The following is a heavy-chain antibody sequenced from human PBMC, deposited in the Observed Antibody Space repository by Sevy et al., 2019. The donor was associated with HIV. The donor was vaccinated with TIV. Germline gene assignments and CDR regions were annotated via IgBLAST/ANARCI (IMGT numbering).Heavy chain of an antibody. CDR2: IYSSGTT. CDR1: GDSISSRSYY. D-gene: IGHD6-6*01. CDR3: ARRFSSSSFDY. V-gene: IGHV4-61*02. J-gene: IGHJ4*02. Sequence: SETLSLTCTVSGDSISSRSYYWNWVRQPAAKGLEWIGRIYSSGTTDYNPSLKSRLTMSVDTSKNQFSLNPRSVTAADTAVYYCARRFSSSSFDYWGQGILVTVSS.